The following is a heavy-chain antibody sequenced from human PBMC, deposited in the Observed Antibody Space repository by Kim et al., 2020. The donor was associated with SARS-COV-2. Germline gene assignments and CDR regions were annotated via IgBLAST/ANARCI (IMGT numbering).Heavy chain of an antibody. Sequence: GTTDYSAPVKGRFTISRDDSKNTLYLQMNSLKTEDTAVYYCTTDEHNFYYWGQGTLVTVSS. V-gene: IGHV3-15*01. CDR2: GTT. CDR3: TTDEHNFYY. J-gene: IGHJ4*02.